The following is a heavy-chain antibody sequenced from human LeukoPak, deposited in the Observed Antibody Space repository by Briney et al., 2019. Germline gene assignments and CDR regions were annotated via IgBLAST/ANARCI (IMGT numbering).Heavy chain of an antibody. CDR2: ISYDGSNK. CDR1: GFTFSSYA. CDR3: ARDGGQQLVFATKLHKWFDS. V-gene: IGHV3-30*04. D-gene: IGHD6-13*01. Sequence: GGSLRLSCAASGFTFSSYAMHWVRQAPGKGLEWVAVISYDGSNKYYADSVKGRFTISRDNSKNTLYLQMNSLRDEDTAVYYCARDGGQQLVFATKLHKWFDSWGQGILVTVSS. J-gene: IGHJ5*01.